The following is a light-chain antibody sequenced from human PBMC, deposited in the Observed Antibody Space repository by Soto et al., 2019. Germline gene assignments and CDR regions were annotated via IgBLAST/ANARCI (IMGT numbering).Light chain of an antibody. V-gene: IGLV2-14*01. CDR2: EVS. CDR1: SSDIGAYNY. Sequence: QSVLTQPGSVSGSPGQSITISCTGTSSDIGAYNYVSWYQHHPGKAPKLMIYEVSNRPSGVSSRFSGSKSGNTASLTISGLQAEDEADYYCCSYASNNRGVFGTGTKVTVL. CDR3: CSYASNNRGV. J-gene: IGLJ1*01.